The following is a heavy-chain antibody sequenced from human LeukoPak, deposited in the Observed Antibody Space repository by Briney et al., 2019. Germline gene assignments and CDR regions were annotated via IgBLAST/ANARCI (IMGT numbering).Heavy chain of an antibody. J-gene: IGHJ4*02. V-gene: IGHV1-2*02. D-gene: IGHD5-12*01. CDR1: GYTFTGYY. CDR2: INPNSGGT. Sequence: AASVKVSCKASGYTFTGYYMHWVRQAPGQGLEWMGWINPNSGGTNYAQKFQGRVTMTRDTSISTAYMELSRLRSDDTAVYYCDIIVATIGPFDYWGQGTLVTVSS. CDR3: DIIVATIGPFDY.